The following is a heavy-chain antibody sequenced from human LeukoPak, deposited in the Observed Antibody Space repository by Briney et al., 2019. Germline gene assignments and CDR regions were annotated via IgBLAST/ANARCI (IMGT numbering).Heavy chain of an antibody. CDR2: INPNSGGT. Sequence: ASVKVSCQASGYTFTGYYMHWVRQAPGQGLAWMGWINPNSGGTNYAQKFQGWVTMTRDTPISTAYMELSRLRSDDTALYYCARGGDIVVVVAATFDYWGQGTLVTVSS. D-gene: IGHD2-15*01. CDR3: ARGGDIVVVVAATFDY. CDR1: GYTFTGYY. V-gene: IGHV1-2*04. J-gene: IGHJ4*02.